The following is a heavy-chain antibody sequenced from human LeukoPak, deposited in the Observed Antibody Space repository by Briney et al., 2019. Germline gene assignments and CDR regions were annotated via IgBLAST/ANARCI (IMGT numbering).Heavy chain of an antibody. V-gene: IGHV4-39*07. CDR1: GGSISSSSYY. J-gene: IGHJ4*02. D-gene: IGHD6-13*01. CDR3: ARESVAAAGRDFDY. CDR2: IYYSGST. Sequence: PSETLSLTCTVSGGSISSSSYYWGWIRQPPGKGLEWIGSIYYSGSTYYNPSLKSRVTISVDTSKNQFSLKLSSVTAADTAVYYCARESVAAAGRDFDYWGQGTLVTVSS.